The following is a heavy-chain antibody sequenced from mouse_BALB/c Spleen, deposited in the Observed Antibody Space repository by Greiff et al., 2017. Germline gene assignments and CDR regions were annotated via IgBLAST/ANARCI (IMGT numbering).Heavy chain of an antibody. D-gene: IGHD1-1*01. Sequence: QVQLQQSGAELVRPGSSVKISCKASGYAFSSYWMNWVKQRPGQGLEWIGDIYPGRGITNYNEKFKSKATLTLDTSSSTAYMQLSSLTSEDSAVYYCSRGYYYGSSYGAMDYWGQGTSVTVSS. CDR2: IYPGRGIT. CDR3: SRGYYYGSSYGAMDY. V-gene: IGHV1-55*01. J-gene: IGHJ4*01. CDR1: GYAFSSYW.